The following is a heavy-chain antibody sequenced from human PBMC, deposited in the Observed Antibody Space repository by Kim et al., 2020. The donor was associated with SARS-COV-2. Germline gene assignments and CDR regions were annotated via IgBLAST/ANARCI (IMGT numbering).Heavy chain of an antibody. V-gene: IGHV3-74*01. Sequence: SYADSVKGRFTISRDNAKNTLYLQMNSLRAEDTAVYYCARVRIAAPAFDIWGQGTMVTVSS. D-gene: IGHD6-6*01. J-gene: IGHJ3*02. CDR3: ARVRIAAPAFDI.